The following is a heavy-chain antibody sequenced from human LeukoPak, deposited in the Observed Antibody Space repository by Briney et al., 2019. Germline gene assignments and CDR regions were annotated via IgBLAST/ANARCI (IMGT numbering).Heavy chain of an antibody. V-gene: IGHV3-53*01. CDR3: ARSSGYIFDY. CDR1: GFTVSSNY. CDR2: TYSGGST. Sequence: PGGSLTLSCAASGFTVSSNYMSWVRQAPGKGLEWVSVTYSGGSTYYADSVKGRFTISRDNSKNTLYLQMNSLRAEDTAVYYCARSSGYIFDYWGQGTLVTVSS. D-gene: IGHD3-22*01. J-gene: IGHJ4*02.